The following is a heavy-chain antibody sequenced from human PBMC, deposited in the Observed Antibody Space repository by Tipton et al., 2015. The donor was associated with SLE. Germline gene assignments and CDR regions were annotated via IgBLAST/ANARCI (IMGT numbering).Heavy chain of an antibody. J-gene: IGHJ6*03. CDR3: ARDHHLYYYYYMDV. V-gene: IGHV1-46*01. CDR1: GYGFGSYY. D-gene: IGHD1-14*01. CDR2: INCGGGST. Sequence: SGPEVKKPGASVKISCKASGYGFGSYYMHWVRQAPGQGLEWMGMINCGGGSTTYAQKFQGRLTMTRDTSTSTVYMELSSLRSEDTAVYFCARDHHLYYYYYMDVWGKGTTVTVSS.